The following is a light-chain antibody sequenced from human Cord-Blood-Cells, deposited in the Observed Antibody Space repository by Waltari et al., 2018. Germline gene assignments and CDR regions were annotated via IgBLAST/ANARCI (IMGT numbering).Light chain of an antibody. CDR3: QQYNSYST. Sequence: DIQMTQSPSTLSASVGDRVTITCRASQSISSWLAWYQQKPGKAPKLLIYDASSLESGVPSRFSGSGSWTEFTLTISILQPDDFATYYCQQYNSYSTFGQGTKVEIK. CDR2: DAS. CDR1: QSISSW. V-gene: IGKV1-5*01. J-gene: IGKJ1*01.